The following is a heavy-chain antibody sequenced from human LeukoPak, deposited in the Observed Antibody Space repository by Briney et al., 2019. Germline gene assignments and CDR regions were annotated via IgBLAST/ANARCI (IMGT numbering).Heavy chain of an antibody. CDR1: GGSISSSSYY. CDR3: SAINGYCSGGSCYSGPTLDY. D-gene: IGHD2-15*01. CDR2: IYYSGST. Sequence: NPSETLSLTCTVSGGSISSSSYYWGWIRQPPGKGLEWIGSIYYSGSTYYNPSLKSRVTISVDTSKNQFSLKLSSVTAADTAVYYCSAINGYCSGGSCYSGPTLDYWGQGTLVTVSS. J-gene: IGHJ4*02. V-gene: IGHV4-39*01.